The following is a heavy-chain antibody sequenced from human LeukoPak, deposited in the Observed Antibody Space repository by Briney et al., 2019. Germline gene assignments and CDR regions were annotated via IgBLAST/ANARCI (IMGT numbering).Heavy chain of an antibody. CDR2: IKQDGSEK. J-gene: IGHJ4*02. CDR1: GFTFGSYW. V-gene: IGHV3-7*03. CDR3: ARAKSLFDS. Sequence: GGSLRLSCAASGFTFGSYWMSWVRQAPGKGLEWVANIKQDGSEKYYVDSVKGRFTISRDSAKNSLYLQMYSLRAEDTAVYYCARAKSLFDSWGQGTLVTVSS. D-gene: IGHD3-10*01.